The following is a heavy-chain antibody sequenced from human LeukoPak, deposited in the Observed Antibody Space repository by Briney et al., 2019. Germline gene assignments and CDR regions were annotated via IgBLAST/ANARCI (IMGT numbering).Heavy chain of an antibody. Sequence: GGSLRLSCAASGFTFSSYWMHWVRQAPGKGLVWVSRINSDGSSTSYADSVKGRFTISRDNAKNTLYLQMNSLRAEDTAVYYCARSTRITVAVPVAYWGQGTLSPSPQ. J-gene: IGHJ4*02. CDR1: GFTFSSYW. D-gene: IGHD6-19*01. V-gene: IGHV3-74*01. CDR3: ARSTRITVAVPVAY. CDR2: INSDGSST.